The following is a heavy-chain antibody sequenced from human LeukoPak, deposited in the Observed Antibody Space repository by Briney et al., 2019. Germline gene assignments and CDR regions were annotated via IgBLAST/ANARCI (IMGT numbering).Heavy chain of an antibody. D-gene: IGHD2-2*01. CDR1: GFTLSSYN. J-gene: IGHJ4*02. CDR2: ISCGGFYK. CDR3: TKELSSNLLFYC. Sequence: GRSLRLSCAASGFTLSSYNINWVRQAPGKGLERVALISCGGFYKYYADSVKGRFSISRDNSKNTLHLEMNSLRVDDTAMYYCTKELSSNLLFYCWEQGTLVT. V-gene: IGHV3-30-3*01.